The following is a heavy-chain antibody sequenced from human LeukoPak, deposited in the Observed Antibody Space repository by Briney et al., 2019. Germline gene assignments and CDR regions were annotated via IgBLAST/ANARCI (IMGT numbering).Heavy chain of an antibody. Sequence: GGSLRLSCVASEFIFSDYWMNWVRQAPGKGLEWVANIKQGGREEKYVGSVKGRFAISRDDAKSTLYLQMDSLSGDDTAVYYRARDNGGWFDSWGRGTLVTVSS. V-gene: IGHV3-7*03. CDR2: IKQGGREE. CDR1: EFIFSDYW. D-gene: IGHD3-10*01. CDR3: ARDNGGWFDS. J-gene: IGHJ5*01.